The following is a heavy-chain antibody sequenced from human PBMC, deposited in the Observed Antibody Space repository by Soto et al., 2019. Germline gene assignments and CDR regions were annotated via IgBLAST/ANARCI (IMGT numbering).Heavy chain of an antibody. CDR3: ARDSRITMIVVVPSPEGNYFDY. D-gene: IGHD3-22*01. Sequence: ASVKVSCKASGYTFTSYGISWVRQAPGQGLEWMGWISAYNGNTNYAQKLQGRVTMTTDTSTSTAYMELRSLRSDDTAVYYCARDSRITMIVVVPSPEGNYFDYWGQGTLVTVSS. V-gene: IGHV1-18*01. CDR2: ISAYNGNT. CDR1: GYTFTSYG. J-gene: IGHJ4*02.